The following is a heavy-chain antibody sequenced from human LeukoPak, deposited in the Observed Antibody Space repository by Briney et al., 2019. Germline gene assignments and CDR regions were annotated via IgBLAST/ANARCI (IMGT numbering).Heavy chain of an antibody. D-gene: IGHD5-18*01. J-gene: IGHJ4*02. CDR3: ARGGARGYSYGGLDY. V-gene: IGHV1-69*06. Sequence: GASVKVSCKASGGTFSTYATSWVRQAPGQGLEWMGRIIPIFGTANYAQKFQGRVTITADKSTSTAYMYLSSLRSEDTAVYYCARGGARGYSYGGLDYWGQGTLVTVSS. CDR1: GGTFSTYA. CDR2: IIPIFGTA.